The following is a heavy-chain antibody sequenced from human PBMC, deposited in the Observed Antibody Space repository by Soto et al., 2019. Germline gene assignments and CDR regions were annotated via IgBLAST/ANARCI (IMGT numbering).Heavy chain of an antibody. CDR2: ISLNGDI. J-gene: IGHJ3*01. V-gene: IGHV4-4*02. D-gene: IGHD1-26*01. Sequence: QVQLQESGPGLVESSGTLSLTCAVYGGSITSGHWWPWVRQSPGKGLEWIGEISLNGDINDSPSLQSRVTVSMAMSRNPLSLRLTSVTAADPAVYYWATRETRTGGPVWGPGPMVTVS. CDR1: GGSITSGHW. CDR3: ATRETRTGGPV.